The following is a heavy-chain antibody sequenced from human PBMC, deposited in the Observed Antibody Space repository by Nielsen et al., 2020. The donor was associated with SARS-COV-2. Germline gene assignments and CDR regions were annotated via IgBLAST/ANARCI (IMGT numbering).Heavy chain of an antibody. CDR3: ARDFYFNDIVVVPAAKWGDFGMDV. J-gene: IGHJ6*02. D-gene: IGHD2-2*01. Sequence: GESLKISCAASGFTFSDYYMSWIRQAPGKGLEWVSYISSSGSTIYYADSVKGRFTISRDNAKNSLYLQMNSLRAEDTAVYYCARDFYFNDIVVVPAAKWGDFGMDVWGQGTTVTVSS. V-gene: IGHV3-11*01. CDR1: GFTFSDYY. CDR2: ISSSGSTI.